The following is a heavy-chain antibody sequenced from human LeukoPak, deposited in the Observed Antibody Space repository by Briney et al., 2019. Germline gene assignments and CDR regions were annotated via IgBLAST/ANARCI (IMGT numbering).Heavy chain of an antibody. CDR1: GFTFSSYW. V-gene: IGHV3-74*01. J-gene: IGHJ6*03. Sequence: GGSLRLSCAASGFTFSSYWMHWVRQAPGKGLVWVSRINSDGSSTSYADSVKGRFTISRDNSKNTLYLQMNNLRAEDTAVYYCAKASYLYYYMDVWGKGTTVTVSS. CDR2: INSDGSST. CDR3: AKASYLYYYMDV. D-gene: IGHD2-21*01.